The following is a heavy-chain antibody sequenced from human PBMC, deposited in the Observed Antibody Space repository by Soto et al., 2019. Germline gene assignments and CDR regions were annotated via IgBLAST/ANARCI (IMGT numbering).Heavy chain of an antibody. CDR3: ARGGYGLYVDY. J-gene: IGHJ4*02. CDR2: ISGNGDST. CDR1: GFTFSSYA. V-gene: IGHV3-64*01. Sequence: EVQLVESGGGLVQPGGSLRLSCAASGFTFSSYAMHWVRQAPGKGLEYVSLISGNGDSTYYANSVKGRFTISRDNSKKTLYLQMGSLRAEDMAVYYCARGGYGLYVDYWGQGTLVTVSS. D-gene: IGHD3-16*01.